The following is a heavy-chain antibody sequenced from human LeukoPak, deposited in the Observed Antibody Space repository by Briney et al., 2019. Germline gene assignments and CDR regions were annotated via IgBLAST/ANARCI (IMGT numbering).Heavy chain of an antibody. CDR1: GFTFSSYW. Sequence: GGSLRLSCAASGFTFSSYWMHWVRQAPGKGLVWVSRINSDGSSTSYADSVKGRFTISRDNAKNTLYLQMNSLRAEDTAVYYCASTYSSWYIYYYYGMDVWGQGTTVTVSS. CDR3: ASTYSSWYIYYYYGMDV. D-gene: IGHD6-13*01. CDR2: INSDGSST. V-gene: IGHV3-74*01. J-gene: IGHJ6*02.